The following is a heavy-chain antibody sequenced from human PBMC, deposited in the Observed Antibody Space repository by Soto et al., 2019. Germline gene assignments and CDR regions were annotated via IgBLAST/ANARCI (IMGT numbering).Heavy chain of an antibody. Sequence: SETLSLTCAVSGYSISSGYYWGWIRQPPGKGLECIGSVYHSGSTYYYNPSLKSRVIISVDTSKNQFSLKLSSVTAADTAVYYCARAYSSGWVDAFDIWGQGTMVTVSS. V-gene: IGHV4-38-2*01. CDR2: VYHSGSTY. CDR3: ARAYSSGWVDAFDI. J-gene: IGHJ3*02. CDR1: GYSISSGYY. D-gene: IGHD6-19*01.